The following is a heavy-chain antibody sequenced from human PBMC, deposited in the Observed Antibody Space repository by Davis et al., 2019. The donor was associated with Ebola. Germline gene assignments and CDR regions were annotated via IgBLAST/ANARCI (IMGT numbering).Heavy chain of an antibody. V-gene: IGHV4-34*01. CDR3: ARVRSWFGVLRNPRMDV. D-gene: IGHD3-10*01. CDR2: INHSGST. Sequence: MPGGSLRLSCAVYGGSFSGYYWSWIRQPPGKGLEWIGEINHSGSTNYNPSLKSRVTISVNTSKNQFSLKLSSVTAADTAVYYCARVRSWFGVLRNPRMDVWGQGTTVTVSS. CDR1: GGSFSGYY. J-gene: IGHJ6*02.